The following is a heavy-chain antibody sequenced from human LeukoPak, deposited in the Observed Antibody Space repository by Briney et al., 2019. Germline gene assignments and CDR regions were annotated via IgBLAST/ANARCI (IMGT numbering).Heavy chain of an antibody. CDR2: INPNSGGT. D-gene: IGHD5/OR15-5a*01. Sequence: ASVKVSCKASGYSFTGYYMHCIRQAPGHGLEWMGWINPNSGGTNYAQKFQGRVTMTRDTSISTAYMELSRLRSDDTAVYYCARERVSYNWFDPWGQGTLVTVPS. V-gene: IGHV1-2*02. J-gene: IGHJ5*02. CDR1: GYSFTGYY. CDR3: ARERVSYNWFDP.